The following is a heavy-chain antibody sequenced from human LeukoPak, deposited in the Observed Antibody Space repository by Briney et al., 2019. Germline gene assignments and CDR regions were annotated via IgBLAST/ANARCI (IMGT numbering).Heavy chain of an antibody. Sequence: GGSLRLSCAASGFTFSSYAMSWVRQAPGKGLEWVSAISGSGGSTYYADSVKGRFTISRDNSKNTLYLQMNSLRAEDTAVYYCAKEGHLRYFDWLLYYFDYWGQGTLVTVSS. CDR3: AKEGHLRYFDWLLYYFDY. V-gene: IGHV3-23*01. J-gene: IGHJ4*02. CDR2: ISGSGGST. D-gene: IGHD3-9*01. CDR1: GFTFSSYA.